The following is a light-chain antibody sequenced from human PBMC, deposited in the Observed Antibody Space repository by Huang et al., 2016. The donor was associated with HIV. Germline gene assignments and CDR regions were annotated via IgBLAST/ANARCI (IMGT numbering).Light chain of an antibody. CDR1: QSVSSSY. V-gene: IGKV3-20*01. CDR2: GAS. CDR3: QQYGSSPWT. Sequence: EIVLTQSPGTLSLSPGERAPLSCRASQSVSSSYLAWYQQKPGQAPRLLIYGASSRATGIPDRFSGSGSGTDFTLTISRLEPEDFAVYYCQQYGSSPWTFGQVTKVEIK. J-gene: IGKJ1*01.